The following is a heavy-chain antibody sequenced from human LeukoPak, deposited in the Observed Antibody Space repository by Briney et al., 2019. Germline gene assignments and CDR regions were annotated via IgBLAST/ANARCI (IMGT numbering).Heavy chain of an antibody. CDR1: GGTFSTYA. CDR3: ARGRLGGSASR. CDR2: IIPIFATS. V-gene: IGHV1-69*05. Sequence: GASVKVSCKASGGTFSTYAMSWMRQAPGQGLEWMGGIIPIFATSNYAQKFQDRVTITTDESTSSAYMELSSLRSEDTAVYYCARGRLGGSASRWGQGTLVTVSS. J-gene: IGHJ4*02. D-gene: IGHD2-15*01.